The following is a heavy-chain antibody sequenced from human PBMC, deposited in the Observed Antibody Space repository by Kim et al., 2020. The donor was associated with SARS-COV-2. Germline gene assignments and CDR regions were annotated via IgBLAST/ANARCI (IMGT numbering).Heavy chain of an antibody. V-gene: IGHV4-30-2*01. CDR3: ARGYGSGSPYGMDV. D-gene: IGHD3-10*01. J-gene: IGHJ6*02. Sequence: SETLSLTCAVSGGSISSGGYSWSWIRQPPGKGLEWIGYIYYSGSTYYNPSLKSRVTISVDRSKNQFSLKLSSLTAADTAVYYCARGYGSGSPYGMDVWGQGTTVTVSS. CDR2: IYYSGST. CDR1: GGSISSGGYS.